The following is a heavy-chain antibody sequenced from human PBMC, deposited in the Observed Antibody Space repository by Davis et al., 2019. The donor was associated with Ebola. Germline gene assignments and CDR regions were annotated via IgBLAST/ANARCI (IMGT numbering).Heavy chain of an antibody. D-gene: IGHD2-15*01. J-gene: IGHJ6*04. V-gene: IGHV3-48*02. CDR2: ISSGGITT. Sequence: GESLKISCAASGVTFSDYSMNWVRQAPGKGLEWVSYISSGGITTYYTDSVRGRFTSSRDNAKNSLYLQMNSLRDEDTAVYYCARVNLWSRWWAMDVWGKGTTVTVSS. CDR3: ARVNLWSRWWAMDV. CDR1: GVTFSDYS.